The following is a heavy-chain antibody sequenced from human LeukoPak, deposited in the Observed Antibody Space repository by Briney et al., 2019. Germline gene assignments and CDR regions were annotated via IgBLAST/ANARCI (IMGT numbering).Heavy chain of an antibody. CDR2: ITGDGRGT. D-gene: IGHD3-10*01. Sequence: GGSLRLSCAASGFTFYDYVMHWVRQAPGKGLEWVSLITGDGRGTYYADSVKGRFTISRDNSKNSLFLLINRLRPEDTAMYYCAKDVLVRGLIGYFDYWGQGTLVTVSS. V-gene: IGHV3-43*02. CDR1: GFTFYDYV. CDR3: AKDVLVRGLIGYFDY. J-gene: IGHJ4*02.